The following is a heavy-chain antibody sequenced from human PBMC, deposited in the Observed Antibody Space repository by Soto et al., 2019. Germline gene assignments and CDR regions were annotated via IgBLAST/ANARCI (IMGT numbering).Heavy chain of an antibody. Sequence: QEQLVESGGGVVQSGRSLRLSCAASGFTFINYAMHWVRQAPGKGLEWVALISGDGSNEYYADSVKGRFTISRDNSRNTLYLQMNSLRADDTAVYYCARHLSHLKSGWFDPWGQGTLVTVSS. D-gene: IGHD3-3*02. CDR1: GFTFINYA. CDR3: ARHLSHLKSGWFDP. V-gene: IGHV3-30-3*01. J-gene: IGHJ5*02. CDR2: ISGDGSNE.